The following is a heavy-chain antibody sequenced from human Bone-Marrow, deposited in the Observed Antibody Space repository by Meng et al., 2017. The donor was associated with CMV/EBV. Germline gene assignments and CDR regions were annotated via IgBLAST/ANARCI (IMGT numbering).Heavy chain of an antibody. D-gene: IGHD2-8*02. CDR3: ARGEGLLGDWFDP. CDR2: IIPIFGTA. V-gene: IGHV1-69*01. CDR1: GGTFSSYA. Sequence: VQLGQTGAEVKKPGSWVKVSCEAFGGTFSSYAISWVRQAPGQGLEWMGGIIPIFGTANYAQKFQGRVTITADDSTSTAYMELSSLRSEDTAVYYCARGEGLLGDWFDPWGQGTLVTVSS. J-gene: IGHJ5*02.